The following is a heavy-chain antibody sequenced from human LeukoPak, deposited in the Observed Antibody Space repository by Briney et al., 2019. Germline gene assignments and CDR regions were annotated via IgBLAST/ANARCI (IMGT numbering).Heavy chain of an antibody. CDR2: IYTSGST. Sequence: SETLSLTCTVSGGSISSGTYYWSWIRQPAGKGLEWIGRIYTSGSTNYNPSLKSRVTISVDTSKNQFSLKLSSVTAADTAVYYCARVWCSGGSCYSSYYYYMDVWGKGTTVTVSS. D-gene: IGHD2-15*01. V-gene: IGHV4-61*02. J-gene: IGHJ6*03. CDR3: ARVWCSGGSCYSSYYYYMDV. CDR1: GGSISSGTYY.